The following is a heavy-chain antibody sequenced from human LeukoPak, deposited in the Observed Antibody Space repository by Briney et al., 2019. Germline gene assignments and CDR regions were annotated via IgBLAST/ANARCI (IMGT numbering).Heavy chain of an antibody. Sequence: SETLSLTCTVSGGSISSSSYYWGWIRQPPGKGLEWIGSIYYSGSTYYNPSLKSRVTISVDTSKNQFSLKLSSVTAADTAVYYCVVQDYGSGSYPTWGQGTLVTVSS. J-gene: IGHJ5*02. CDR1: GGSISSSSYY. D-gene: IGHD3-10*01. CDR2: IYYSGST. CDR3: VVQDYGSGSYPT. V-gene: IGHV4-39*01.